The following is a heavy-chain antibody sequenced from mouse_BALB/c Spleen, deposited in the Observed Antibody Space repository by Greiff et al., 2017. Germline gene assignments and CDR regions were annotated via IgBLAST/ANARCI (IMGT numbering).Heavy chain of an antibody. CDR3: TSPYYGYDVCYYAMDY. CDR1: GYTFTSYW. V-gene: IGHV1-87*01. D-gene: IGHD2-9*01. Sequence: QVQLQQSGAELARPGASVKLSCKASGYTFTSYWMQWVKQRPGQGLEWIGAIYPGVGGTRYTQKFKGQATLTADKSSSTAYMQLSSLASEDSAVYYCTSPYYGYDVCYYAMDYWGQGTSVTVSS. CDR2: IYPGVGGT. J-gene: IGHJ4*01.